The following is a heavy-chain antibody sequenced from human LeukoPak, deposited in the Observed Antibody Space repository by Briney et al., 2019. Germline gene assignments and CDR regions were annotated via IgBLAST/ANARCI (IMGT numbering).Heavy chain of an antibody. J-gene: IGHJ4*02. CDR2: IFGSGGSP. Sequence: PGGSLRLSCAASGFTFGSFAMYWVRQAPGKGLDWIAGIFGSGGSPHYADSVKGRFTISRDNSKNTVYLQINSLRAEDTAVYCCGKTTAGYSSGQKPAWPVDYWGQGTLVTVSS. V-gene: IGHV3-23*01. D-gene: IGHD5-18*01. CDR3: GKTTAGYSSGQKPAWPVDY. CDR1: GFTFGSFA.